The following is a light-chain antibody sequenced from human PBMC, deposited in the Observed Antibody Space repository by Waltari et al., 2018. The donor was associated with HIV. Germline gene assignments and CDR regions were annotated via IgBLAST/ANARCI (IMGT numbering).Light chain of an antibody. V-gene: IGKV1-33*01. J-gene: IGKJ4*01. CDR3: QHYNNYPLI. CDR1: QDINNY. CDR2: DAS. Sequence: DIQMTQSPSSLSASVGDRVTITCQASQDINNYLNWYQQRPGKAPRLLIYDASTLETGVPSRFNGSGSGTDFTFTVTILQPEDSATYYCQHYNNYPLIFGGGTKVEIK.